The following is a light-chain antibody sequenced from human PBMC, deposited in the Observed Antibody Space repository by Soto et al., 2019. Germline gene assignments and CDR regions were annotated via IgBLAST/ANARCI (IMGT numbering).Light chain of an antibody. CDR3: AAWDDSLNGS. V-gene: IGLV1-44*01. J-gene: IGLJ3*02. Sequence: QSVVTQPPSASGTPGQRVTISCSGSSSNIGSNTVNWYQQLPGTAPKLLIYSNNQRPLGVPDRFSGSKSGTSASLAISGLQSEDEADYYCAAWDDSLNGSFGGGTKLTVL. CDR2: SNN. CDR1: SSNIGSNT.